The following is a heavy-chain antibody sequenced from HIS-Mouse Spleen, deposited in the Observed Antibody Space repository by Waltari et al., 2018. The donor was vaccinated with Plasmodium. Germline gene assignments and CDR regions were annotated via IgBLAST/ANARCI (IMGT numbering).Heavy chain of an antibody. CDR3: ARGRWNHAFDI. CDR2: IGTAGDT. D-gene: IGHD1-1*01. Sequence: EVQLVESGGGLVQPGGSLRLSCAASGFTFSSYDMHWVRQATGKGLEWVSAIGTAGDTYVPGSVKGRFNISRENAKNALYLQMNSLGAGDTAVYYCARGRWNHAFDIWGQGTMVTVSS. CDR1: GFTFSSYD. V-gene: IGHV3-13*01. J-gene: IGHJ3*02.